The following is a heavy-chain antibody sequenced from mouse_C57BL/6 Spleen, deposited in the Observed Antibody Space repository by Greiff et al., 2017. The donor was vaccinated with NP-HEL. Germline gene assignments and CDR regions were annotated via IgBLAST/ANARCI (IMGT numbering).Heavy chain of an antibody. CDR1: GYAFSSYW. CDR3: ARSYYGYDTAWFAY. V-gene: IGHV1-80*01. CDR2: IYPGDGDT. D-gene: IGHD2-9*01. Sequence: QVQLKQSGAELVKPGASVKISCKASGYAFSSYWMNWVKQRPGKGLEWIGQIYPGDGDTNYNGKFKGKATLTADKSSSTAYMQLSSLTSEDSAVYFCARSYYGYDTAWFAYWGQGTLVTVSA. J-gene: IGHJ3*01.